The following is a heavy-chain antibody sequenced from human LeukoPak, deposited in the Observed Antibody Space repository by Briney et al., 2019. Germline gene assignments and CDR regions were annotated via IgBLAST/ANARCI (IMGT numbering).Heavy chain of an antibody. CDR2: IYTSGST. J-gene: IGHJ6*03. V-gene: IGHV4-4*09. Sequence: SETLSLTCTVSGGSISSYYWSWIRQPPGKGLEWIGYIYTSGSTNYNPSLKSRVTISVDTSKNQFSLKLSSGTAADTAVYYCARWDVVATPRYYYYYMDVWGKGTTVTVSS. CDR1: GGSISSYY. CDR3: ARWDVVATPRYYYYYMDV. D-gene: IGHD5-12*01.